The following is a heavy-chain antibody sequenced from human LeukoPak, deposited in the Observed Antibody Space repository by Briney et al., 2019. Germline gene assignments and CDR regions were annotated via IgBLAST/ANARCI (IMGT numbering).Heavy chain of an antibody. V-gene: IGHV4-39*07. CDR2: IYYSGST. CDR1: GGSISSSSYY. Sequence: PSETLSLTCTVSGGSISSSSYYWGWIRQPPGKGLGWIGSIYYSGSTYYNPSLKSRVTISVDTSKNQFSLKLSSVTAADTAVYYCARDLYCSGGSCYSSAFDIWGQGTMVTVSS. D-gene: IGHD2-15*01. J-gene: IGHJ3*02. CDR3: ARDLYCSGGSCYSSAFDI.